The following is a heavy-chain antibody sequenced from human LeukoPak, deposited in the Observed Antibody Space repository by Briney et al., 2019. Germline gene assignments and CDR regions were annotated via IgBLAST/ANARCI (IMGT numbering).Heavy chain of an antibody. CDR1: GFTFSSYS. D-gene: IGHD3-22*01. CDR3: ASGFSSGYYYFDY. J-gene: IGHJ4*02. Sequence: PGGSLRLSCAASGFTFSSYSMHWVRQAPGKGLEWVAVISYDGSNKYYADSVKGRFTISRDNSKNTLYLQMNSLRAEDTAVYYCASGFSSGYYYFDYWGQGTLVTVSS. V-gene: IGHV3-30*01. CDR2: ISYDGSNK.